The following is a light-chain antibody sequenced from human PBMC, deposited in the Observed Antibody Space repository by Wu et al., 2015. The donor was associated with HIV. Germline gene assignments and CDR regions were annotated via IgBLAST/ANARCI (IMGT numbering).Light chain of an antibody. CDR2: GAS. J-gene: IGKJ3*01. CDR3: QQFYNYPRT. V-gene: IGKV3-20*01. Sequence: EIVLTQSPGTLSLSPGERATLSCRASQTVSSNYLAWYQQKPAQAPRLLIYGASSRATGIPDRFSGSGSGTQFTLTISCLQSEDFAIYYCQQFYNYPRTFGPGTKV. CDR1: QTVSSNY.